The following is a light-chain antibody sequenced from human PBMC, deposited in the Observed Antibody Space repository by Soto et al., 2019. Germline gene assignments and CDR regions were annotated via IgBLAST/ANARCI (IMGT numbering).Light chain of an antibody. CDR3: QQYGSSALT. J-gene: IGKJ4*01. V-gene: IGKV3-20*01. Sequence: EIVLTQSPGTLSLSPGERATLSCRASQRVSSSYLAWYQQKPGQAPRLLIYGASSRATGIPDRFSGSGSGTDFTLTISRLEREDFAVYYCQQYGSSALTFGGGTKVEIK. CDR2: GAS. CDR1: QRVSSSY.